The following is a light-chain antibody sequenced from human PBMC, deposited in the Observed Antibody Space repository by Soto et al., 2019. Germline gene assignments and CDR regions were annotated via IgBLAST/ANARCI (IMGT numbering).Light chain of an antibody. CDR3: QQYDTWLAWT. V-gene: IGKV3-15*01. Sequence: IVLTQSPATLSVSPGDTATLSCRANQSVSSNLAWYQQKPGQAPRLLIYGASTRATAIPARFSGSGSGTEFTLNITSLQSEDIAVYYCQQYDTWLAWTFGQGTKVDIK. J-gene: IGKJ1*01. CDR1: QSVSSN. CDR2: GAS.